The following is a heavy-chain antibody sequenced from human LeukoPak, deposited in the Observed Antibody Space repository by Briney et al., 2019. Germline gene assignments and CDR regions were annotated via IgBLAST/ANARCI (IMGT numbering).Heavy chain of an antibody. V-gene: IGHV3-7*01. CDR2: IKPDGSEK. Sequence: PGGSLRLSCAASGFTFSNSWMGWVRQAPGKGLEWVANIKPDGSEKIHVDSVKGRFTLSRDNTKSSLSLQMNSLRAKDTAVYYCARYGLTAALDFWGQGTLVTVSS. CDR1: GFTFSNSW. D-gene: IGHD2-21*02. J-gene: IGHJ4*02. CDR3: ARYGLTAALDF.